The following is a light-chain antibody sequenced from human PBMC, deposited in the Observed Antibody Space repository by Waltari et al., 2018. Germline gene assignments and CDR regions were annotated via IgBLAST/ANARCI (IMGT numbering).Light chain of an antibody. J-gene: IGKJ2*01. CDR1: QSVLSSSNNKNY. CDR3: QQYYSTPYT. CDR2: WAS. Sequence: DIVMTQSLDSLAVSLGERATINCRSGQSVLSSSNNKNYLAWYQQKLGQPPKLLIYWASTRESGVPDRFNGSGSGTDFTLTISSLQAEDVAVYYCQQYYSTPYTFGQGTKLEIK. V-gene: IGKV4-1*01.